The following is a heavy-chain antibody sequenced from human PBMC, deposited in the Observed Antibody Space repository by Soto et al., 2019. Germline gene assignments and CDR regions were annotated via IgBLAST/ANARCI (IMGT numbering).Heavy chain of an antibody. V-gene: IGHV3-23*01. J-gene: IGHJ4*02. Sequence: GGSLRLSCAASGFTFSSYAMSWVRQAPGKGLEWVSAISGSGGSTYYADSVKGRFTISRDNSKNTLYLQMNSLRAEDTAVYYCASSFDYYDSSGYSSLFDYWGQGTLVTASS. CDR3: ASSFDYYDSSGYSSLFDY. D-gene: IGHD3-22*01. CDR2: ISGSGGST. CDR1: GFTFSSYA.